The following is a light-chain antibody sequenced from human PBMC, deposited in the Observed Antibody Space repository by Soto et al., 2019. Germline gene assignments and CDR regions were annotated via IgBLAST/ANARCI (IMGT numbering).Light chain of an antibody. Sequence: EMVLTQAPVTLSLSPGERATLSCRGSQSVSSSYLAWYQQKPGQAPRLLIYGASSRATGIPDRFSGSGSGTDFTLTISRLEPEDFAVYYCQQYGSSPITFGQGTRLEIK. CDR1: QSVSSSY. CDR2: GAS. V-gene: IGKV3-20*01. CDR3: QQYGSSPIT. J-gene: IGKJ5*01.